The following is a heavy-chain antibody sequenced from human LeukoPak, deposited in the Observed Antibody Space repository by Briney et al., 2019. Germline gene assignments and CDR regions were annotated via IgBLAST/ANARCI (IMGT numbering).Heavy chain of an antibody. CDR3: ARAHAPLVGATFDY. CDR1: GGSISSGNYY. Sequence: PSQTLSLTCTVSGGSISSGNYYWSWIRQPPGKGLEWIGYIYYSGSTYYNPSLKSQVTISVDTSKNQFSLKLSSVAAADTAVYYCARAHAPLVGATFDYWGQGTLVTVSS. D-gene: IGHD1-26*01. CDR2: IYYSGST. V-gene: IGHV4-30-4*08. J-gene: IGHJ4*02.